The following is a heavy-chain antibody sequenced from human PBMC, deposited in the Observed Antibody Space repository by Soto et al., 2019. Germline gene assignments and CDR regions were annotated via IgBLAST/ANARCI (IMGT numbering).Heavy chain of an antibody. Sequence: ASVKVSCKSSGYTFTDFYIHWVRQVPGQGLEWVGWINPKNGGINYAQKFQGRVTMTRDTSVNTSYMDLSRLNFDDSAIYYCVRGRSVLYLDLWGQGTTVTVSS. CDR3: VRGRSVLYLDL. D-gene: IGHD2-2*02. J-gene: IGHJ6*02. CDR1: GYTFTDFY. CDR2: INPKNGGI. V-gene: IGHV1-2*02.